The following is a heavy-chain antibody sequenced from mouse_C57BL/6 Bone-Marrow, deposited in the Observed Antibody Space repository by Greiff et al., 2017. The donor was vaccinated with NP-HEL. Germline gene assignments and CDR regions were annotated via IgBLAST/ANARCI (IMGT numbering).Heavy chain of an antibody. CDR1: GFTFSSYG. V-gene: IGHV5-6*01. D-gene: IGHD2-4*01. CDR2: ISSGGGCT. Sequence: EVQLVESGGDLVKPGGSLKLSCAASGFTFSSYGMSWVRQTPDKRLEWVATISSGGGCTFYPDSVKGRFTISRDNAKNNLYLPLSHLKSEDTAMYYCAREREPSYDYVKWYLDVWGKGTTVTVSS. CDR3: AREREPSYDYVKWYLDV. J-gene: IGHJ1*03.